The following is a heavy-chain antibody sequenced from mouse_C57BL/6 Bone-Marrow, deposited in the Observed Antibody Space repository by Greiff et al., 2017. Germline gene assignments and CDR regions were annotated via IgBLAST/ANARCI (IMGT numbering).Heavy chain of an antibody. CDR1: GFNFSSYG. Sequence: EVKLVESGGDLVKPGGSLKLSCAASGFNFSSYGMSWVRQTPDKRLEWVATISSGGSYTYYPDSVKGRFTISRDNAKNTLYLQMSSLKSEDTAMYYCAREVYAIDYWGQGTSVTVSS. V-gene: IGHV5-6*02. CDR2: ISSGGSYT. CDR3: AREVYAIDY. D-gene: IGHD2-14*01. J-gene: IGHJ4*01.